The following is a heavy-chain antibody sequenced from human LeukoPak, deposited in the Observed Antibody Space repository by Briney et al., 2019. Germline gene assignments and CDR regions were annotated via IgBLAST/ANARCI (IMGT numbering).Heavy chain of an antibody. J-gene: IGHJ4*02. D-gene: IGHD5-12*01. Sequence: SETLSLTCTVSGGSISSGSYYWSWIRQPAGKGLEWIGRIYTSGSTNYNPSLKSRVTISVDTSKNQFSLKLSSVTAADTAVYYCARAGGYESFFDYWGQGTLVTVSS. CDR1: GGSISSGSYY. CDR2: IYTSGST. CDR3: ARAGGYESFFDY. V-gene: IGHV4-61*02.